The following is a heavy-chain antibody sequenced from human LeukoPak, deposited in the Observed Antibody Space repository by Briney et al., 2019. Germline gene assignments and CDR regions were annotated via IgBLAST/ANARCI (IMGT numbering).Heavy chain of an antibody. CDR3: ARDRGYSYAYSLDY. V-gene: IGHV3-66*01. Sequence: GGSLRLSCEASGFTFRSYWMHWVRQAPGKGLEWVSVIFSGGSTYYADSVKGRFTISRDNSKNTLYLQMNSLRAGDTAVYYCARDRGYSYAYSLDYWGQGTLVTVSS. D-gene: IGHD5-18*01. J-gene: IGHJ4*02. CDR1: GFTFRSYW. CDR2: IFSGGST.